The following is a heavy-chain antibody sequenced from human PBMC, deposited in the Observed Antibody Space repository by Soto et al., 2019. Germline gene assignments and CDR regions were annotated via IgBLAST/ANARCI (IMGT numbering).Heavy chain of an antibody. CDR3: ERGRCSGGSCYSRRWFDP. CDR1: GFTFSSYE. J-gene: IGHJ5*02. V-gene: IGHV3-48*03. D-gene: IGHD2-15*01. CDR2: ISSSGSTI. Sequence: EVQLLESGGGLVQPGGSLRLSCAASGFTFSSYEMNWVRQAPGKGLEWVSYISSSGSTIYYADSVKGRFTISRDNAQNSLYLQMNSLRAEDTAVYYCERGRCSGGSCYSRRWFDPWGQGTLVTVSS.